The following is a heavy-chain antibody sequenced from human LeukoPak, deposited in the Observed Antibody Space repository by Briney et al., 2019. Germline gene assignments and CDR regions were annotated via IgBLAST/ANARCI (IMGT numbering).Heavy chain of an antibody. CDR2: INHSGST. CDR1: GGSFSGYY. V-gene: IGHV4-34*01. Sequence: KPSETLSLTCAVYGGSFSGYYWSWIRQPPGKGLEWIGEINHSGSTNYNPPLKSRVTISVDTSKNQFSLKLSSVTAADTAVYYCARVKGGYCSGGSCPLDYWGQGTLVTVSS. J-gene: IGHJ4*02. CDR3: ARVKGGYCSGGSCPLDY. D-gene: IGHD2-15*01.